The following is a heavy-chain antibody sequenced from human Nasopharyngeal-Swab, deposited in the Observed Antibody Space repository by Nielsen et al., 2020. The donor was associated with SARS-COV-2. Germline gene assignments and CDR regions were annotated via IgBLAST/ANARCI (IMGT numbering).Heavy chain of an antibody. V-gene: IGHV3-7*01. Sequence: ETLSLTCAASGFTFSSYWMSWVRQAPGKGLEWVANIKQDGSEKYYVDSVKGRFTISRDNAKNSLYLQMNSLRAEDTAVYYCARDLGYVVRGGPFDYWGQGTLVTVSS. D-gene: IGHD3-10*01. CDR2: IKQDGSEK. J-gene: IGHJ4*02. CDR3: ARDLGYVVRGGPFDY. CDR1: GFTFSSYW.